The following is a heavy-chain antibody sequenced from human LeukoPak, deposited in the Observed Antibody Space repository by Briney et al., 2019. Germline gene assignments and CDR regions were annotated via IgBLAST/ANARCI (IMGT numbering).Heavy chain of an antibody. CDR2: ISGSGGST. D-gene: IGHD2-15*01. Sequence: GGSLRLSCAASGFTFSSYAMSWVRQAPGKGLEWVSAISGSGGSTYYADSVKGRFTISRDNSKSTLYLQMNSPRAEDTAVYYCAKLGIVVVIAATTWFDPWGQGTLVTVSS. J-gene: IGHJ5*02. CDR3: AKLGIVVVIAATTWFDP. V-gene: IGHV3-23*01. CDR1: GFTFSSYA.